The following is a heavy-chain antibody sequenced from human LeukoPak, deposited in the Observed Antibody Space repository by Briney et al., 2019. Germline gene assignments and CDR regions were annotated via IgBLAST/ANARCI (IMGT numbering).Heavy chain of an antibody. J-gene: IGHJ6*02. CDR1: GYTFTSYG. Sequence: ASVKVSCKASGYTFTSYGISWVRQAPGQGLEWMGWISAYNGNTNYAQKLQGRVTMTTDTSTSTAYMELRSLRSDDTAVYYCARSGGAPPYYYYGMDVRGQGTTVTVSS. CDR3: ARSGGAPPYYYYGMDV. D-gene: IGHD1-26*01. V-gene: IGHV1-18*01. CDR2: ISAYNGNT.